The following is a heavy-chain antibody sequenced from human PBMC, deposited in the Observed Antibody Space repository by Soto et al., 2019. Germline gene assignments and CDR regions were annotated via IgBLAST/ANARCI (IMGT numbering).Heavy chain of an antibody. Sequence: QVQLVQSGAEVKKPGSSVTVSCKASGGTFSSYTISWVRQAPGQGLEWMGGIIPIFGTANYAQKFQGSVTITADESISTAYMEVISLRSEVMAVDSFASENHSWLQLAYFDRWGRGTPWTVSS. V-gene: IGHV1-69*12. D-gene: IGHD3-9*01. CDR1: GGTFSSYT. CDR2: IIPIFGTA. CDR3: ASENHSWLQLAYFDR. J-gene: IGHJ2*01.